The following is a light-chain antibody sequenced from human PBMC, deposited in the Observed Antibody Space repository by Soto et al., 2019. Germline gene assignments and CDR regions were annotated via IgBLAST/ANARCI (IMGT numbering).Light chain of an antibody. V-gene: IGKV3-20*01. CDR3: QQYGSSPPVT. CDR1: QSVSSSY. J-gene: IGKJ5*01. Sequence: EIVLTQSPGTLSLSPGKRATLSCRASQSVSSSYLAWYQQKPGQAPRLLIYCASGRATGIPDRFSGTGSGTDFTLTISSLEPEDFAVYYCQQYGSSPPVTFGQGTRLEIK. CDR2: CAS.